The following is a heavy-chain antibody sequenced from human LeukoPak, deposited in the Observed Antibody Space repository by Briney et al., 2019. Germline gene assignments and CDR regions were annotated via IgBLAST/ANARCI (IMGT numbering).Heavy chain of an antibody. Sequence: PLETLSLTCAVYGGSFSGYYWSWIRQPPGKGLEWIGEINHSGSTNYNPFLKSRVTISVDTSKNQFSLKLSSVTPEDTAVYYCAREEGTMIVVASPSGGFDPWGQGTLVTVSS. V-gene: IGHV4-34*01. CDR1: GGSFSGYY. D-gene: IGHD3-22*01. CDR3: AREEGTMIVVASPSGGFDP. J-gene: IGHJ5*02. CDR2: INHSGST.